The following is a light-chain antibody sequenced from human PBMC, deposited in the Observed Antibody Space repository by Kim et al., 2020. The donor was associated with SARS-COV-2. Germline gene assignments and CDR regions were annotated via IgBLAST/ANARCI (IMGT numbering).Light chain of an antibody. J-gene: IGLJ3*02. CDR1: TGAVTSDHY. CDR2: GTS. Sequence: PGGPVSPTLGYSTGAVTSDHYPYWFQQNPGQPHRTLIYGTSSQHSWTPARFTGSLSGGKAALTLSGAQPEDEADYYCLLSYRGIRVFGGGTQLTVL. CDR3: LLSYRGIRV. V-gene: IGLV7-46*01.